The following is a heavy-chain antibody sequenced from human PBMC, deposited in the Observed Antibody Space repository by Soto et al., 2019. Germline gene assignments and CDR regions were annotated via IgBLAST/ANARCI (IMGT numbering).Heavy chain of an antibody. CDR1: GASISSGDYY. Sequence: SETLSLTCTVSGASISSGDYYWSWIRQPPGKGLEWIGYIYYRGRTFYIPSLKSRVTISIDTSKNQFSLKLTSVTAADSAVYYCARSYDSSGYNWFDPWGQGTLVTVSS. D-gene: IGHD3-22*01. V-gene: IGHV4-30-4*01. J-gene: IGHJ5*02. CDR3: ARSYDSSGYNWFDP. CDR2: IYYRGRT.